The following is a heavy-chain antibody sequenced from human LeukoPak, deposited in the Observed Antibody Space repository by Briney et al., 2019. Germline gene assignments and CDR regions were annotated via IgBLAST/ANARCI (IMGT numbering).Heavy chain of an antibody. Sequence: PSETLSLTCTVSGGSISSYNWCWIWPPAGKGLGWIGRIYSSGSTNYNPSLKSRVTMPVDTAKNQFSLKLSSVTAADTAVYYCARDTWACSGGRCYRMGDYYNGMDVWGEGTTVTVS. D-gene: IGHD2-15*01. CDR3: ARDTWACSGGRCYRMGDYYNGMDV. V-gene: IGHV4-4*07. CDR1: GGSISSYN. CDR2: IYSSGST. J-gene: IGHJ6*02.